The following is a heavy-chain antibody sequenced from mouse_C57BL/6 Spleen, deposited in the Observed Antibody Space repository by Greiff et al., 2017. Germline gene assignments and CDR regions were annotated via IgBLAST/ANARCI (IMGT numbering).Heavy chain of an antibody. CDR2: INSDGSCT. V-gene: IGHV5-16*01. J-gene: IGHJ1*03. CDR3: ARDEGLRYFDV. Sequence: EVKLMESEGGLVQPGSSMKLSCTASGFTFSDYYMAWVRQVPGKGLEWVANINSDGSCTYYLDSLKSRFIISRDNTKNILYLQMSSLKSEDTATYYGARDEGLRYFDVWGTGTTVTVSS. D-gene: IGHD2-4*01. CDR1: GFTFSDYY.